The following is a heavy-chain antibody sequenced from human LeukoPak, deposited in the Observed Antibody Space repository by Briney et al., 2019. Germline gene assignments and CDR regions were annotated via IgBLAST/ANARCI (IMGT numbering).Heavy chain of an antibody. J-gene: IGHJ4*02. CDR2: ISYDGSNE. Sequence: GGSLRLSCAASGFTFSSYAMHWVRQAPGKGLEWVAVISYDGSNEYYADSVEGRFTISRDNSKNTLYVQMNSLRAEDTAVYYCARDPGYCSGDNCYYFDYWGQGTLVAVSS. CDR3: ARDPGYCSGDNCYYFDY. V-gene: IGHV3-30*04. D-gene: IGHD2-15*01. CDR1: GFTFSSYA.